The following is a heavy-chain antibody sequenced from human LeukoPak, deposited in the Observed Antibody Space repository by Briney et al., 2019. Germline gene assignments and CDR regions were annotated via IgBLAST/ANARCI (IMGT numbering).Heavy chain of an antibody. CDR3: ARESHGTDFWSGYQRGPPDWFDP. V-gene: IGHV3-11*04. D-gene: IGHD3-3*01. Sequence: AGGSLRLSCAASGFTFSDYYMSWIRQAPGKGLEWVSYISSSISTIYYADSVKGRFTISRDNAKNSLYLQMNSLRAEDTAVYYCARESHGTDFWSGYQRGPPDWFDPWGQGTLVTVSS. J-gene: IGHJ5*02. CDR2: ISSSISTI. CDR1: GFTFSDYY.